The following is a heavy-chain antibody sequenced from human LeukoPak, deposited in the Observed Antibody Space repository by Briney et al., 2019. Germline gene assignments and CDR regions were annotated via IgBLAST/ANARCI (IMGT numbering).Heavy chain of an antibody. D-gene: IGHD1-26*01. V-gene: IGHV1-46*01. CDR3: ARGGYSGLYYMDV. J-gene: IGHJ6*03. CDR2: INPSGGST. Sequence: ASVKVSCKASGYTFTSYYMHWVRQAHGQGLEWMGIINPSGGSTDYAQKFQGRVTMTRDMSTSTVYVELSSLRSEDTAVYYCARGGYSGLYYMDVWGKGTTVTVS. CDR1: GYTFTSYY.